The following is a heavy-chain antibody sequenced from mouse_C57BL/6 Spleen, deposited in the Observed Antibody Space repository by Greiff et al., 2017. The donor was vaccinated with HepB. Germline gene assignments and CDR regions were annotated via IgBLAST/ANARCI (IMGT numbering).Heavy chain of an antibody. CDR2: INPNNGGT. Sequence: VQLQQSGPELVKPGASVKMSCKASGYTFTDYNMHWVKQSHGKSLEWIGYINPNNGGTSYNQKFKGKATLTVNKSSSTAYMELRSLTSEDSAVYDCARDYGSSYEGFDYWGQGTTLTVSS. D-gene: IGHD1-1*01. V-gene: IGHV1-22*01. CDR1: GYTFTDYN. J-gene: IGHJ2*01. CDR3: ARDYGSSYEGFDY.